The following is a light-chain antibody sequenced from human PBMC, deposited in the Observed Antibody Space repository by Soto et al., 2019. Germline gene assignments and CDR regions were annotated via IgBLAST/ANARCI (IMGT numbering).Light chain of an antibody. V-gene: IGKV1-5*03. Sequence: DIVMTQSPSTLSASVGDRVTITCRASQSISGWLAWYQQKPGTAPKLLIYKASTLKSGVPSRFSGSGSGTEFTLTISSLQPDDFATYYCQQYNSYWTFGQGTKVDIK. CDR2: KAS. CDR3: QQYNSYWT. CDR1: QSISGW. J-gene: IGKJ1*01.